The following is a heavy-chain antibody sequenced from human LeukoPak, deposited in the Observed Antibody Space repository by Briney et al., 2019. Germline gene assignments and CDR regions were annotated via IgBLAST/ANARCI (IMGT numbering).Heavy chain of an antibody. CDR3: AKDRRNSSPLEY. V-gene: IGHV3-21*04. J-gene: IGHJ4*02. Sequence: AGGSLRLSCAGSGFTFSSDGMNWVRQAPGKGLEWVSSISPDSTFIPQADSVKGRFTISRDNAKNSLYLQMNSLRAEDTAVYYCAKDRRNSSPLEYWGQGTLVTVSS. D-gene: IGHD6-6*01. CDR1: GFTFSSDG. CDR2: ISPDSTFI.